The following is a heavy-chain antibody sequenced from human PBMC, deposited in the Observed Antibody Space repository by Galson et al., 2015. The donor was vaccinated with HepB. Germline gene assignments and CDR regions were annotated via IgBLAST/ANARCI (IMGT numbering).Heavy chain of an antibody. J-gene: IGHJ5*02. Sequence: LVKVSCKASGYTFTNYGITWVRQAPGQGLEWMGWISGYGDNTQYAQKFHDRVTMTTETSTDTAYMELRSLISDDTAVYYCARNDTLSGADPWGQGTLVTVSS. V-gene: IGHV1-18*04. CDR3: ARNDTLSGADP. D-gene: IGHD2/OR15-2a*01. CDR2: ISGYGDNT. CDR1: GYTFTNYG.